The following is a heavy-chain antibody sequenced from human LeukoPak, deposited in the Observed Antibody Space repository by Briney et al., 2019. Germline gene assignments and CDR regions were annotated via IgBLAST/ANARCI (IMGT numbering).Heavy chain of an antibody. V-gene: IGHV4-59*01. CDR2: IYYNRST. CDR3: AKHPWFGEFWYFDL. D-gene: IGHD3-10*01. CDR1: GASINSYY. J-gene: IGHJ2*01. Sequence: SETLSLTCSVSGASINSYYWSWIRQPPGKGLEWIGNIYYNRSTTYHPSLKSRVTISVDTSTNQFSLKLTSVTAADTALYYCAKHPWFGEFWYFDLWGRGTLVTVSS.